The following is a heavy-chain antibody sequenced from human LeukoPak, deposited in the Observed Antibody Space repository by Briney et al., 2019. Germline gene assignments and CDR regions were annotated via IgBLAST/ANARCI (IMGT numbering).Heavy chain of an antibody. J-gene: IGHJ4*02. CDR3: ARGGGYYDSNNYYQGYFEY. V-gene: IGHV4-59*01. Sequence: SETLPLTCTVSGGSINNFYWSWIRQPPGKGLEWIGCIYYSGSTNYNPSLKSRVTISGDTSKNQFSLKLSSVTAADTAVYYCARGGGYYDSNNYYQGYFEYWGQGTLVTVSS. D-gene: IGHD3-22*01. CDR2: IYYSGST. CDR1: GGSINNFY.